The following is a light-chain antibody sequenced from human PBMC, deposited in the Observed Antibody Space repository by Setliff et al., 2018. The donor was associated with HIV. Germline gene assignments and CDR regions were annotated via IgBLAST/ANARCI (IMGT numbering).Light chain of an antibody. CDR2: WAS. V-gene: IGKV4-1*01. CDR3: QQYYTTPLT. CDR1: QSLLYTSNAKNY. Sequence: DIVMTQSPDSLAVSLGERATINCRSSQSLLYTSNAKNYLAWYQQKPGQAPKLLLYWASIRESGVPDRLSGSGSGTEFTLSISSLQAEDMAFYYCQQYYTTPLTFGGGTKVDIK. J-gene: IGKJ4*01.